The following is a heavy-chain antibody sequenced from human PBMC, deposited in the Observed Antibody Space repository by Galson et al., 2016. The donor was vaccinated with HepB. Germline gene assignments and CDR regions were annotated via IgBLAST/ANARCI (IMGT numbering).Heavy chain of an antibody. V-gene: IGHV3-23*01. CDR2: ISGSGDST. Sequence: SLRLSCAASGFTFSDYAMSWVRRAPGKGLEWVSSISGSGDSTHYADSVKGRFAISRDKTKNTLYLQMNSLRAEDTAVYYCAKVNTFRESFAATDSWGQGTLVTVSS. CDR1: GFTFSDYA. J-gene: IGHJ5*02. D-gene: IGHD3-10*01. CDR3: AKVNTFRESFAATDS.